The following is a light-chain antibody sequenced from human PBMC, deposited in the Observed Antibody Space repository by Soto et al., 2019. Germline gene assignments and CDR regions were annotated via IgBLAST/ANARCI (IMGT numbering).Light chain of an antibody. CDR3: SSYTSSSTYV. V-gene: IGLV2-14*03. CDR1: SSDVGGYNY. Sequence: QSALTQPASVSGSPGQSITISCTGTSSDVGGYNYVSWYQQHPGKAPKLMIYDVSKRPSGVSNRFSGSKSGNTASLTISGLEAEADSYCCSSSYTSSSTYVFRTGTKLTVL. CDR2: DVS. J-gene: IGLJ1*01.